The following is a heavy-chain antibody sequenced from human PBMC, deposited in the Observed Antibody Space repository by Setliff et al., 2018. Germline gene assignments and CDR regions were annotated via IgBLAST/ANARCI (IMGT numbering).Heavy chain of an antibody. D-gene: IGHD3-22*01. CDR2: ITHSGST. V-gene: IGHV4-59*01. CDR3: ARLKYYNSGTYWGNWDYYSNMDV. Sequence: SETLSLTCTVSGDSMTGNHWSWIRQSPGKGLEWIGYITHSGSTKYNPSLKSRVAITIVASKKQFSLELSSVTAADTAVYYCARLKYYNSGTYWGNWDYYSNMDVWGKGTTVTV. J-gene: IGHJ6*03. CDR1: GDSMTGNH.